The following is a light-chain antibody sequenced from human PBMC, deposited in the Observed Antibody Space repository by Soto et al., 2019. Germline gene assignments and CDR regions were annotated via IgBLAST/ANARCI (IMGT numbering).Light chain of an antibody. CDR3: GSYTSSSTYV. Sequence: QSALTQPASVSGSPGQSITISCTGTSSDVGGYNYVSWYQQHPGKAPKLMIYEVSNRPSGVSNRFSGSKSGNTASLTISGLQAEDEVDYYCGSYTSSSTYVFGTGTKVTVL. CDR2: EVS. V-gene: IGLV2-14*01. J-gene: IGLJ1*01. CDR1: SSDVGGYNY.